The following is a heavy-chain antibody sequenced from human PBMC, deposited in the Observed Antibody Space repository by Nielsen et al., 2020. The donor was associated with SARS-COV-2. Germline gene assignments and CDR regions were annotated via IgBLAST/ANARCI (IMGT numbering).Heavy chain of an antibody. Sequence: SLKISCAASGFTFDDYAMHWVRQAPGKGLEWVSGISWNSGSIGYADSVKGRFTISRDNAKNSLFLQMTSLRPDDTALYFCAKDPRPSIYGDYTFDYWGQGTLVTVSS. CDR2: ISWNSGSI. CDR3: AKDPRPSIYGDYTFDY. CDR1: GFTFDDYA. V-gene: IGHV3-9*01. D-gene: IGHD4-17*01. J-gene: IGHJ4*02.